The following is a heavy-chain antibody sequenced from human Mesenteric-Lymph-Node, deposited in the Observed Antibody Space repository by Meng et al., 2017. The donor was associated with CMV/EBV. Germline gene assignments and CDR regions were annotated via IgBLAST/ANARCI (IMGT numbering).Heavy chain of an antibody. CDR2: ISAGGGST. Sequence: SGFTFSTYAMDWVRQAPGKGLEWVSSISAGGGSTYHADSVKGRSTVSRDNSKNTLYLQLNTLRAEDTAIYYCANSFGLGRNLFYFASWGQGTLVTVSS. D-gene: IGHD7-27*01. CDR3: ANSFGLGRNLFYFAS. J-gene: IGHJ4*02. V-gene: IGHV3-23*01. CDR1: GFTFSTYA.